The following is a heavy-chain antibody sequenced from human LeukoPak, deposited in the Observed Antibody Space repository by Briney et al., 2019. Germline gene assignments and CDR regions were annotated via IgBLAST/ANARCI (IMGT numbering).Heavy chain of an antibody. D-gene: IGHD1-26*01. V-gene: IGHV4-59*01. Sequence: SETLSLTCTVSGGSISSYYWSWIRQPPGKGLEWIGYIYYSGSTNYNPSLKSRVTISVDTSKNQFSLKLSSVTAADTAVYYCASASENSGSYLYYYYYGMDVWGQGTTVTVSS. CDR1: GGSISSYY. CDR2: IYYSGST. CDR3: ASASENSGSYLYYYYYGMDV. J-gene: IGHJ6*02.